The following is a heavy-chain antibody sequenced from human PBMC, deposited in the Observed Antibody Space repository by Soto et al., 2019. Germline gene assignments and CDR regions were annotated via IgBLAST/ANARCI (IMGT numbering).Heavy chain of an antibody. V-gene: IGHV1-69*13. CDR2: IIPIFGTA. Sequence: GASVKVSCKASGGTFSSYAISWVRQAPGQGLEWMGGIIPIFGTANYAQKFQGRVTIIADESTSTAYMELSSLRSEDTAVYYCARTEYYYDSSGPFPGYAFDIWGQGTMVTVSS. J-gene: IGHJ3*02. CDR3: ARTEYYYDSSGPFPGYAFDI. D-gene: IGHD3-22*01. CDR1: GGTFSSYA.